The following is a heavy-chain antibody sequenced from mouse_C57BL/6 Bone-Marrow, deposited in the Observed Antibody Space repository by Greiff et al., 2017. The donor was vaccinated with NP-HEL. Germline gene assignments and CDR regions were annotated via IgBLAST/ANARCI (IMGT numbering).Heavy chain of an antibody. CDR3: ARAYYSNYDFDY. J-gene: IGHJ2*01. CDR1: GYTFTSYT. CDR2: INPSSGYT. V-gene: IGHV1-4*01. Sequence: QVQLQQSGAELARPGASVKMSCKASGYTFTSYTMHWVKQRPGQGLEWIGYINPSSGYTKYNQKFKDKATLTADKSSSKAYMQRSSLTSEDSAVYYCARAYYSNYDFDYWGQGTTLTVSS. D-gene: IGHD2-5*01.